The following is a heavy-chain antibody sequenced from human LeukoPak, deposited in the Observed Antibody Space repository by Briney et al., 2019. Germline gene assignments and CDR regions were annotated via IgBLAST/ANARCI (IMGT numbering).Heavy chain of an antibody. Sequence: ASVKVSCKASGGTFSSYAISWVRQAPGQGLEWMGGIIPIFGTANYAQKFQGRVTITTDESTSTAYMGLSSLRSEDTAVYYCAREKGDAFDIWGQGTMVTVSS. V-gene: IGHV1-69*05. CDR3: AREKGDAFDI. CDR2: IIPIFGTA. CDR1: GGTFSSYA. J-gene: IGHJ3*02.